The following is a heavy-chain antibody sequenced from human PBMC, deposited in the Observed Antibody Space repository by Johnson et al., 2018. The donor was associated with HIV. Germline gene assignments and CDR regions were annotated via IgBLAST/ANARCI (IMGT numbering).Heavy chain of an antibody. J-gene: IGHJ3*02. D-gene: IGHD3-10*01. CDR2: IKEDGSEK. V-gene: IGHV3-7*05. Sequence: VQLVESGGGLVQPGGSLRLSCAASGFTFSSNWMNWVRQAPGKGLQWVANIKEDGSEKYYVDLVRGRFTISRENAKNSLYLQMNSLRVEDTAVYYCARPIARGASDIWGQGTMVTVSS. CDR3: ARPIARGASDI. CDR1: GFTFSSNW.